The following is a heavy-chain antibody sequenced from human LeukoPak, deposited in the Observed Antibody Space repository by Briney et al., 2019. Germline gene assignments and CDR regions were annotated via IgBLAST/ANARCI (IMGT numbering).Heavy chain of an antibody. CDR3: AKDRCSSTSCSFDY. V-gene: IGHV3-23*01. J-gene: IGHJ4*02. D-gene: IGHD2-2*01. CDR1: GGSFSDYY. CDR2: ISGSGGST. Sequence: ETLSLTCAVYGGSFSDYYWSWIRQSPGKGLEWVSAISGSGGSTYYADSVKGRFTISRDNSKNTLYLQMNSLRAEDTAVYYCAKDRCSSTSCSFDYWGQGTLVTVSS.